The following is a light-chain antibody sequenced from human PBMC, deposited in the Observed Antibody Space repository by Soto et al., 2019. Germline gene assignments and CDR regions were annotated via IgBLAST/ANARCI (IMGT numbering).Light chain of an antibody. Sequence: QSALTQPASVSGSPGQSITISCTRTNSDVGGYNFVSWYQQHPGKAPKLMIYDVSNRPSGVSNRFSGSKSGNTASLNISGLQAEDEADYYCSSYTSSSIPYVFGIGTKLTVL. CDR1: NSDVGGYNF. V-gene: IGLV2-14*01. J-gene: IGLJ1*01. CDR2: DVS. CDR3: SSYTSSSIPYV.